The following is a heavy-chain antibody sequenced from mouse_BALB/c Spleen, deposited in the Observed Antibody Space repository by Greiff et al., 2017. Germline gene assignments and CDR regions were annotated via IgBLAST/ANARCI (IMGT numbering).Heavy chain of an antibody. Sequence: DVKLVESGGGLVKPGGSLKLSCAASGFAFSSYDMSWVRQTPEKRLEWVAYISSGGGSTYYPDTVKGRFTISRDNAKNTLYLQMSSLKSEDTAMYYCARGLRPDYWGQGTTLTVSS. V-gene: IGHV5-12-1*01. J-gene: IGHJ2*01. D-gene: IGHD3-1*01. CDR2: ISSGGGST. CDR3: ARGLRPDY. CDR1: GFAFSSYD.